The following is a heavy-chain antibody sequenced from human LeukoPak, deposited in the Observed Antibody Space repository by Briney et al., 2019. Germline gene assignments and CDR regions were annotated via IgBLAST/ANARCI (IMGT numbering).Heavy chain of an antibody. D-gene: IGHD6-19*01. CDR2: ISWNSGTI. V-gene: IGHV3-9*01. CDR1: GFTFDNYA. J-gene: IGHJ1*01. Sequence: PGRSLRLSSAASGFTFDNYAMNWVRQVPGKGLEWISLISWNSGTIGYADSVKGRFTISRDNANNFLYLQMNSLRAEDTALYYCARAYKDRSLAGKKEFFQHWGQGTLVTVSS. CDR3: ARAYKDRSLAGKKEFFQH.